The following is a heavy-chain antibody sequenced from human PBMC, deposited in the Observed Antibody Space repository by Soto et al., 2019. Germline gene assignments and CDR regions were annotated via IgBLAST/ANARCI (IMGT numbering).Heavy chain of an antibody. D-gene: IGHD3-3*01. Sequence: SETLPVTCTVFGRSVSSSSYYWGWFRQPPGKGLEWIGSIYYSGSTYYNPSLKSRVTISVDTSKNQFSLKLSSVTAADTAVYYCARQSPEEWLLSLYYMDVWGKGTTVTVSS. CDR1: GRSVSSSSYY. CDR3: ARQSPEEWLLSLYYMDV. J-gene: IGHJ6*03. CDR2: IYYSGST. V-gene: IGHV4-39*01.